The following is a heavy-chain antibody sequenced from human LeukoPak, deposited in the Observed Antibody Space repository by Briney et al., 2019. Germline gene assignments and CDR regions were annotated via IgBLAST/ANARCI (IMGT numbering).Heavy chain of an antibody. J-gene: IGHJ6*03. CDR2: IIPILGIA. Sequence: ASVKVSCKASGGTFSSYAISWVRQAPGQGLEWMGRIIPILGIANYAQKFQGRVTITADKSTSTAYMELSSLRSEDTAVYYCARANVPLNYMDVWGKGTTVTVSS. CDR3: ARANVPLNYMDV. V-gene: IGHV1-69*04. CDR1: GGTFSSYA.